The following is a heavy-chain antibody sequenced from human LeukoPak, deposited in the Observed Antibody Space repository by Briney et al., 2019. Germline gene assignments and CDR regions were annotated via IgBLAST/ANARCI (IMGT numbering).Heavy chain of an antibody. D-gene: IGHD2-15*01. CDR2: IYHSGST. CDR3: ARGIVVVVAATWGNWFDP. Sequence: SETLSLTCAVSGGSISSGGYSWSWIRQPPGTGLEWIGYIYHSGSTYYNPSLKSRVTISVDRSKNQFSLKLSSVTAADTAVYYCARGIVVVVAATWGNWFDPWGQGTLVTVSS. V-gene: IGHV4-30-2*01. CDR1: GGSISSGGYS. J-gene: IGHJ5*02.